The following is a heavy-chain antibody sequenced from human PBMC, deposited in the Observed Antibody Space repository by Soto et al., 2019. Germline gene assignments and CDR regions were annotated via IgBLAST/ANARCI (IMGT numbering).Heavy chain of an antibody. J-gene: IGHJ6*02. V-gene: IGHV1-8*01. Sequence: GASVKVSCKASGYTFTSYDINWVRQATGQGLEWMGWMNPNSGNTGYAQKFQGRVTMTRNTSISTAYMELSSLRSEDTAVYYCVRENYYGSGSYYNKDYGMEVWGQGTTVTVSS. CDR3: VRENYYGSGSYYNKDYGMEV. D-gene: IGHD3-10*01. CDR1: GYTFTSYD. CDR2: MNPNSGNT.